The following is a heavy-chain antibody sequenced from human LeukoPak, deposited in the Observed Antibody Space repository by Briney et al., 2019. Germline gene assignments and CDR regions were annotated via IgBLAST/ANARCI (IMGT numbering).Heavy chain of an antibody. J-gene: IGHJ6*02. CDR3: AKDKRGIRFTDGMDV. Sequence: GGSLRLSCAASGFTFDDYTMHWVRHAPGKGLEWVSLISWDGGSTYYADSVKGRFTISRDNSKNSLYLQMNSLRTEDTALYYCAKDKRGIRFTDGMDVWAKGPRSPSP. CDR1: GFTFDDYT. D-gene: IGHD7-27*01. V-gene: IGHV3-43*01. CDR2: ISWDGGST.